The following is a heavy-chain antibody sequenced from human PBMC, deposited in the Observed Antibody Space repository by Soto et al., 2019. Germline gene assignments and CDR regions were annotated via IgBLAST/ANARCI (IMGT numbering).Heavy chain of an antibody. J-gene: IGHJ4*02. CDR2: IIPIFGTA. CDR1: GSTFSSYA. CDR3: ASRCSFLCSTSYYTICDA. Sequence: SSVKVSCKASGSTFSSYAISWVRQAPGQGLEWMGGIIPIFGTANYAQKFQGRVTITADKSTSTAYMELSSLRSEDTAVYYCASRCSFLCSTSYYTICDAWGQGTPVTLDS. D-gene: IGHD2-2*02. V-gene: IGHV1-69*06.